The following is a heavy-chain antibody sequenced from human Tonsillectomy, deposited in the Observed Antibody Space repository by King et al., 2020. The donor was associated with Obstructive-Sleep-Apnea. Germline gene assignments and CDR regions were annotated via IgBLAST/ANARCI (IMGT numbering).Heavy chain of an antibody. J-gene: IGHJ4*02. CDR2: IYYSGST. V-gene: IGHV4-39*07. D-gene: IGHD2-21*01. Sequence: QLQESGPGLVKPSETLSLTCTVSGDSTSTSYYWTWIRRPPGRGLEWIGSIYYSGSTYYNPSLKSRVTISVDTSKNQFSLNLTSMTAADTAVYYCARGPSLGEENDYWGQGTLVTVSS. CDR3: ARGPSLGEENDY. CDR1: GDSTSTSYY.